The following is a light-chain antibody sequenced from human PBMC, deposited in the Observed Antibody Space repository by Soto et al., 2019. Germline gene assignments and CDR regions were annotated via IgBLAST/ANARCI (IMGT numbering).Light chain of an antibody. CDR1: QSVSSSY. J-gene: IGKJ5*01. CDR3: QPYGSSPPIT. CDR2: APS. V-gene: IGKV3-20*01. Sequence: LTQSAGTVSLSQSERATLSCRASQSVSSSYLTWYHQKPHPAPRLLIYAPSSRATGIPDRFSVSGCGTDFPLTLSILEHAAFALYYRQPYGSSPPITFCQGTRLEIK.